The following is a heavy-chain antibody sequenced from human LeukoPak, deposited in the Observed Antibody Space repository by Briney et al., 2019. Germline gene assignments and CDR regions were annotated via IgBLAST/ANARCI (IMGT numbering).Heavy chain of an antibody. J-gene: IGHJ4*02. D-gene: IGHD3-3*01. CDR2: INPNSGGT. V-gene: IGHV1-2*02. CDR3: ARGGYDFWSGYSVPRY. Sequence: ASVKVSCKASGYTFTGYYMHWVRQAPGQGLEWMGWINPNSGGTNYAQKFQGRDTMTRDTSISTAYMELSRLRSDDTAVYYCARGGYDFWSGYSVPRYWGQGTLVTVSS. CDR1: GYTFTGYY.